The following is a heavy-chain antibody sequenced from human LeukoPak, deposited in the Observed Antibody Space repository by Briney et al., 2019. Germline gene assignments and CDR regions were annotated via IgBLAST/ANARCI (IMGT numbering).Heavy chain of an antibody. Sequence: SETLSLTCTVSGGSISSYYWSWIRQPPGKGLEWIGYIYYSGSTNYNPSLKSRVTISVDTSKNQVALKLSSVTAADTAVYYCARHARIHRLGVDYWGQGTLVTVSS. V-gene: IGHV4-59*08. CDR3: ARHARIHRLGVDY. D-gene: IGHD3-10*01. CDR1: GGSISSYY. J-gene: IGHJ4*02. CDR2: IYYSGST.